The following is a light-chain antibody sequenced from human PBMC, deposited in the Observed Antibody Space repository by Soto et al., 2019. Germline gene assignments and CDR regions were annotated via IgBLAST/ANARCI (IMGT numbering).Light chain of an antibody. Sequence: DIQMTQSPSTLSASVGDRVTITCRASQSISSWLAWYQQKPGKAPKLLIHKGSSLQSGVPSRFSGSASGTEFSLTISSLQPDDFAPYYCQQHYSYPLTFGGGTKVEI. CDR2: KGS. J-gene: IGKJ4*01. CDR1: QSISSW. V-gene: IGKV1-5*03. CDR3: QQHYSYPLT.